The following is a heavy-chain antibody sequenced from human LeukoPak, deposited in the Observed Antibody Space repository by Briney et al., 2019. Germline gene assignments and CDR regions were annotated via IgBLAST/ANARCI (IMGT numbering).Heavy chain of an antibody. V-gene: IGHV4-39*01. CDR2: IYYSGST. J-gene: IGHJ6*03. CDR3: ARQSRGYYYMDV. Sequence: PSETLSLTCTVSGGSISISSYYWGWIRQHPGKGLEWIGSIYYSGSTYYNPSLKSRVTISVDTSKNQFSLKLSSVTAADTAVYYCARQSRGYYYMDVWGKGTTVTVSS. CDR1: GGSISISSYY.